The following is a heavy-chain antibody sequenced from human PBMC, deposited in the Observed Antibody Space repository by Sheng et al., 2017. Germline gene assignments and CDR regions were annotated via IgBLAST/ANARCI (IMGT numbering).Heavy chain of an antibody. J-gene: IGHJ4*02. CDR1: GYSFTSYW. CDR3: ASGEVPAAILKE. V-gene: IGHV5-10-1*03. Sequence: EVQLVQSGAEVKRPGESLRISCKGSGYSFTSYWISWVRQMPGKGLEWMGRIDPSDSYTNYSPSFQGHVTISADKSISTAYLQWSSLKASDTAMYYCASGEVPAAILKEWGQGTLVTVSS. CDR2: IDPSDSYT. D-gene: IGHD2-2*02.